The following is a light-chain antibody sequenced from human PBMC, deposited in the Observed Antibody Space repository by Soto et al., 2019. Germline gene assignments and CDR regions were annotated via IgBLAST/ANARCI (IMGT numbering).Light chain of an antibody. CDR2: EDS. CDR1: SSDVGSYNL. Sequence: QSVLTQPASVSGSPGQSITISCTGTSSDVGSYNLVSWYQQHPGKAPKLIIYEDSKRPSGVSNRFFGSKSGNTASLTISGLQAEYEGDYYCCSYAGSGTYVFGTGNKMTVL. J-gene: IGLJ1*01. CDR3: CSYAGSGTYV. V-gene: IGLV2-23*01.